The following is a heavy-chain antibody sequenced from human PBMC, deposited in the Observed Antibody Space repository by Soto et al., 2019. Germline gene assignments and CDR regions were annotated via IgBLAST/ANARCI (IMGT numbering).Heavy chain of an antibody. CDR3: ARAGRELVGGYFDY. Sequence: SETLSLTCAVYGGSFSGYYWSWIRQPPGKGLEWIGEVNHSGSTNYNPSLKSRVTISVDTSKNQFSLKLSSVTAADTAVYYCARAGRELVGGYFDYWGQGTLVTVSS. D-gene: IGHD1-26*01. CDR1: GGSFSGYY. V-gene: IGHV4-34*01. J-gene: IGHJ4*02. CDR2: VNHSGST.